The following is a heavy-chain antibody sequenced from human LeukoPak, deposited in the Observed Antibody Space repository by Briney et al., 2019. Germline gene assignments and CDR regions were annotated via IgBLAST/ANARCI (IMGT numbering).Heavy chain of an antibody. CDR1: GGSISSYY. D-gene: IGHD4-17*01. J-gene: IGHJ4*02. CDR3: AREQRYRTTVTMYYFDY. V-gene: IGHV4-59*12. CDR2: IYYSGST. Sequence: SETLSLTCTVSGGSISSYYWSWIRQPPGKGLEWIGYIYYSGSTYYNPSLKSRVTISVDTSKNQFSLKLSSVTAADTAVYYCAREQRYRTTVTMYYFDYWGQGTLVTVSS.